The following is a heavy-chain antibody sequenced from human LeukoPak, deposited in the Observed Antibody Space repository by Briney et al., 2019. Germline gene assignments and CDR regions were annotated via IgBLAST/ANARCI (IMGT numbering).Heavy chain of an antibody. CDR1: GFTFSSYG. V-gene: IGHV3-30*02. CDR2: IRYDGSNK. J-gene: IGHJ4*02. Sequence: GGSLRLSCAASGFTFSSYGMHWVRQAPGKGLEWVAFIRYDGSNKYYADSVKGRFTISRDNSKNTLYLQMNSLRAEDTAVYYCAKDLVRGVIIAPLGYWGQGTLVTVSS. D-gene: IGHD3-10*01. CDR3: AKDLVRGVIIAPLGY.